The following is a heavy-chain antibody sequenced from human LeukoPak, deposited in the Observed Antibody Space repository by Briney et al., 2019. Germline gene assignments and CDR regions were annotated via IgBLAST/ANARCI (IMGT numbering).Heavy chain of an antibody. CDR3: ARDLYRIVVVPHYFDY. V-gene: IGHV4-39*07. Sequence: PSETLSLTCTISGGSISSSSYYWGWIRQPPGKGLEWIGNIYYSGSTYYNPSLKSRVTISADTSKIQFSLKLSSVTAADTAVYYCARDLYRIVVVPHYFDYWGQGTLVTVSS. J-gene: IGHJ4*02. D-gene: IGHD3-22*01. CDR1: GGSISSSSYY. CDR2: IYYSGST.